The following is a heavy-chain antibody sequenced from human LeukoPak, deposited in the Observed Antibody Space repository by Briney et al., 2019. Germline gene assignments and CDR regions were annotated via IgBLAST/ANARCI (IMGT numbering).Heavy chain of an antibody. D-gene: IGHD4-11*01. V-gene: IGHV3-64*01. CDR3: ARDQSPSNYPSYYMDV. CDR2: ISSNGGST. CDR1: GFTFSSYA. Sequence: GGSLRLSCSASGFTFSSYAMHWVRQAPGKGLEYVSAISSNGGSTYYANSVKGRFTISRDNSKNTLYLQMGSLRAEDMAVYYCARDQSPSNYPSYYMDVWGKGTTVTVSS. J-gene: IGHJ6*03.